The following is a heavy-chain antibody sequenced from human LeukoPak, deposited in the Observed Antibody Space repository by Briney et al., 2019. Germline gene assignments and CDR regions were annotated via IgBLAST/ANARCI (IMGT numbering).Heavy chain of an antibody. V-gene: IGHV3-30*18. D-gene: IGHD3-22*01. Sequence: GGSLRLSCAASGFTFSSYGMHWVRQAPGKGLEWVAVISYDGSNKHYADSVKGRFTISRDNSKNTLYLQMNSLRAEDTAVYYCAKETWYYYDSSGYYLPDYWGQGTLVTVSS. CDR3: AKETWYYYDSSGYYLPDY. CDR1: GFTFSSYG. J-gene: IGHJ4*02. CDR2: ISYDGSNK.